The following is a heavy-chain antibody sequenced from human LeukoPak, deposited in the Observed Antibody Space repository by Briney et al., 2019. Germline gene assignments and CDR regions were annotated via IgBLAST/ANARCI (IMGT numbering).Heavy chain of an antibody. D-gene: IGHD3-3*01. CDR3: ARSWSGPTGRFDY. CDR2: IYYSGST. V-gene: IGHV4-30-4*01. Sequence: SQTLSLTCTVSGGSISSGDYYWSWIRQPPGKGLEWIGYIYYSGSTYYNPSLKSRVTISVDTSKNQFSLKLSSVTAADTAVYYCARSWSGPTGRFDYWGQGTLVTVSS. J-gene: IGHJ4*02. CDR1: GGSISSGDYY.